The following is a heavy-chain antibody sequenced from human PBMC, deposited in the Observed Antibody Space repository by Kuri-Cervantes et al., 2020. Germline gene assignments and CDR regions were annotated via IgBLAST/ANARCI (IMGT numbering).Heavy chain of an antibody. CDR3: ASSRRRGSGWSSAFDI. J-gene: IGHJ3*02. CDR2: MNPNSGNT. V-gene: IGHV1-8*01. Sequence: GGSLRLSCKASGYTFTSYDINWVRQATGQGLEWMGWMNPNSGNTGYAQKFQGRVTMTRNTSISTAYMELSSLRSEDTAVYYCASSRRRGSGWSSAFDIWGQGTMVTVSS. CDR1: GYTFTSYD. D-gene: IGHD6-19*01.